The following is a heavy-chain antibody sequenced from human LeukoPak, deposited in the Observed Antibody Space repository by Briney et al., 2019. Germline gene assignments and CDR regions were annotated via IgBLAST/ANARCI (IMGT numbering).Heavy chain of an antibody. Sequence: PGGSLRLSCAASGFTFDDYAMHWVRQAPGKGLEWVSGISWNSGSIGYVDSVKGRFTISRDNAKNSLYLQMNSLRAEDTASYYCVRIRGYSFGYFDYWGQGTLVTVSS. D-gene: IGHD5-18*01. CDR1: GFTFDDYA. CDR2: ISWNSGSI. V-gene: IGHV3-9*01. J-gene: IGHJ4*02. CDR3: VRIRGYSFGYFDY.